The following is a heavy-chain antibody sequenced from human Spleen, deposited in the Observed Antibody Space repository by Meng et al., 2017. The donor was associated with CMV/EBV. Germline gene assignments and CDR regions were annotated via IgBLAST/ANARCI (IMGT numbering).Heavy chain of an antibody. Sequence: SCAASGLTFRNAWMSWVRQAPGKGLEWVGRIKSKTDGGTTDYAAPVKGRFTISRDDSKNTLYLQMNSLKTEDTAVYYCTTDYNWNYADWGQGTLVTVSS. CDR3: TTDYNWNYAD. CDR2: IKSKTDGGTT. D-gene: IGHD1-7*01. J-gene: IGHJ4*02. CDR1: GLTFRNAW. V-gene: IGHV3-15*01.